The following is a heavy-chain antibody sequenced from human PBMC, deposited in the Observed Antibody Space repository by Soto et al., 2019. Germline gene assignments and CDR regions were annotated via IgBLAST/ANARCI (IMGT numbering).Heavy chain of an antibody. Sequence: SETLSLTCAVSGGSISSSNWWSWVRQPPGKGLEWIGEIYHSGSTNYNPSLKSRVTISVDKSKNQFSLKLSSVTAADTVVYYCARVSGSYYYGMDVWGQGTTVTSP. V-gene: IGHV4-4*02. D-gene: IGHD1-26*01. CDR2: IYHSGST. CDR1: GGSISSSNW. J-gene: IGHJ6*02. CDR3: ARVSGSYYYGMDV.